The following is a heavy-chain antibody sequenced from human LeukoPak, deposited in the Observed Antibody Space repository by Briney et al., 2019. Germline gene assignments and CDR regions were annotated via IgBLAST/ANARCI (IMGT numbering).Heavy chain of an antibody. CDR3: ARGGGISVAGD. J-gene: IGHJ4*02. Sequence: SETLSLTCTVSGGSISSSSYYWGWIRQPPGKGLEWIGSIYYSGSTYYNPSLKSRVTISVDTSKNQFSLKLSSVTAADTAVYYCARGGGISVAGDWGQGTLVTVSS. CDR1: GGSISSSSYY. V-gene: IGHV4-39*01. CDR2: IYYSGST. D-gene: IGHD6-19*01.